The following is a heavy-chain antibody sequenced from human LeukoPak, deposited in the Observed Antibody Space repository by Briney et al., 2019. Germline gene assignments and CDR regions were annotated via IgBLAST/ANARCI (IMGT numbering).Heavy chain of an antibody. CDR3: ARASETAMVTL. V-gene: IGHV4-39*01. J-gene: IGHJ4*02. D-gene: IGHD5-18*01. Sequence: SGTLSLTCTVSGGSISSSSYYWGWIRQPPGKGLEWIGSIYYSGSTYYNPSLKSRVTISVDTSKNQFSLKLSSVTAADTAIYFCARASETAMVTLWGQGTLVTVSS. CDR2: IYYSGST. CDR1: GGSISSSSYY.